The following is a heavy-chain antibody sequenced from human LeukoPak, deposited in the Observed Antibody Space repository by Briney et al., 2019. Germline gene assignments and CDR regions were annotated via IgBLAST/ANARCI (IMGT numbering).Heavy chain of an antibody. J-gene: IGHJ4*02. D-gene: IGHD5-18*01. CDR3: AKDQSRLGHSYGSGPGDY. CDR1: GFTFSSYG. V-gene: IGHV3-30*18. CDR2: ISYDGSNK. Sequence: PGGSLRLSCAASGFTFSSYGMHWVRQAPGKGLEWVAVISYDGSNKYYADSVKGRFTISRDNSKNTLYLQMNSLRAEDTAVYYCAKDQSRLGHSYGSGPGDYWGQGTLVTVSS.